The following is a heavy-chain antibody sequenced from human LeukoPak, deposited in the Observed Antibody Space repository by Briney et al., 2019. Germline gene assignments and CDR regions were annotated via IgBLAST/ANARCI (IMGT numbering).Heavy chain of an antibody. D-gene: IGHD3-10*02. CDR3: ARGRDGFMSDFDS. CDR1: DGSIRSYY. J-gene: IGHJ4*02. Sequence: SETLSLTCTVSDGSIRSYYWNWIRQPAGKGLEWIGRIYTTGSTYYNPSLKSRVTMSVDTSKNQFSLKLRSLTAADTAVYYCARGRDGFMSDFDSWGQGTLVTVSS. CDR2: IYTTGST. V-gene: IGHV4-4*07.